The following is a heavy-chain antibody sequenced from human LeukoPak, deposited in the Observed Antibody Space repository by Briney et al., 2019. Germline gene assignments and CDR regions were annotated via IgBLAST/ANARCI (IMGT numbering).Heavy chain of an antibody. J-gene: IGHJ6*02. D-gene: IGHD2-2*01. CDR1: GGTFSNYA. Sequence: ASVKVSCKASGGTFSNYAISWVRQAPGQGLEWMGGIIPIFGTANYAQKFQGRVTITADESTSTAYMELSSLRSEDTAVYYCARPSGGYCSSTSCYRYYGMDVWGQGTTVTVSS. V-gene: IGHV1-69*01. CDR2: IIPIFGTA. CDR3: ARPSGGYCSSTSCYRYYGMDV.